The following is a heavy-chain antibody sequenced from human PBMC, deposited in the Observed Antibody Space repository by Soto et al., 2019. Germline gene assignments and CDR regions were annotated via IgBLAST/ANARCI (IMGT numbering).Heavy chain of an antibody. V-gene: IGHV3-66*01. J-gene: IGHJ4*02. CDR3: ARDDYYDTSGYLALFDY. Sequence: PGGSLRLSCAASGFTVSSYRMSWVRQAPGKGLEWISVIYSAGSADFADSVKGRFTISRDNAKNSLYLQMNSLRDEDTAVYYCARDDYYDTSGYLALFDYWGQGTLVTVSS. CDR2: IYSAGSA. CDR1: GFTVSSYR. D-gene: IGHD3-22*01.